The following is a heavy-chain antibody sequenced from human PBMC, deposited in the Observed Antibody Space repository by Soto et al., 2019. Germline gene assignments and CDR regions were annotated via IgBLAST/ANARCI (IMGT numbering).Heavy chain of an antibody. J-gene: IGHJ4*02. CDR3: AKEGESSHFQFDY. CDR2: ISIRDT. Sequence: GESLKISCKGSGYSFTSYWIGWVRQAPGKGLEWISGISIRDTFYSDSVKGRFIISRDNSKNTLYLQMNSLRADDTAIYYCAKEGESSHFQFDYWGQGTLVTVSS. V-gene: IGHV3-23*01. D-gene: IGHD3-22*01. CDR1: GYSFTSYW.